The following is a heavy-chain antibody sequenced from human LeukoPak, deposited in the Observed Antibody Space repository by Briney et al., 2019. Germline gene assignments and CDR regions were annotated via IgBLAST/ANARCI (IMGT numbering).Heavy chain of an antibody. CDR2: IYSGSST. CDR3: ARAYHGWDVGIWSGYSMGKYYFDY. Sequence: GGSLRLSCAASGFTVSSNYMSWVRQAPGKGLEWVSVIYSGSSTYYADSVKGRFTISRDNSKNTLYLQMNSLRAEDTAVYYCARAYHGWDVGIWSGYSMGKYYFDYWGQGTLVTVSS. V-gene: IGHV3-53*01. J-gene: IGHJ4*02. CDR1: GFTVSSNY. D-gene: IGHD3-3*01.